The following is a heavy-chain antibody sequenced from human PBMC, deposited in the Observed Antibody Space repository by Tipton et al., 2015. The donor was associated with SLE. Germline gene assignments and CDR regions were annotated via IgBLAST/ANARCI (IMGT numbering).Heavy chain of an antibody. CDR2: ISGSSGST. D-gene: IGHD5-12*01. Sequence: SLRLSCAASGFTFSSYGMHWVRQAPGKGLEWVSAISGSSGSTYYADSVKGRFTISRDNSKNTLYLQMNSLRAEDTAVYYCAKIVAPPGDYWGQGTLVTVSS. CDR3: AKIVAPPGDY. J-gene: IGHJ4*02. CDR1: GFTFSSYG. V-gene: IGHV3-23*01.